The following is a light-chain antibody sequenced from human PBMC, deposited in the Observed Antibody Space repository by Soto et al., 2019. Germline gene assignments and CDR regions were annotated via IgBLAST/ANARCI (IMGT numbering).Light chain of an antibody. J-gene: IGLJ1*01. CDR3: SSYAGSNIYV. CDR1: SRDVGPYKY. CDR2: EVS. Sequence: QSALTQPPSASGSLGQSVTISCTGTSRDVGPYKYVSWYQQYPGKAPKLIIYEVSKRPSGVPDRFSGSKSGNTASLTVSGLQAEDEADYYCSSYAGSNIYVFGTGTKV. V-gene: IGLV2-8*01.